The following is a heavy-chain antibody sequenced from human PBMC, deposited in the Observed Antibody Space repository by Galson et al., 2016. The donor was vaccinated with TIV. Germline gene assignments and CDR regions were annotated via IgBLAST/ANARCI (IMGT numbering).Heavy chain of an antibody. Sequence: SLRLSCAASGFTFSSYAMNWVHQAPGKGLEWVAVISYDGTNKYYADSVKGRFTISRDNSKNTLFLQMNSLRAEDTAVYYCARDLSRSVALYDSSVYGMTVWGQGTTVTVSS. D-gene: IGHD3-22*01. J-gene: IGHJ6*01. V-gene: IGHV3-30*04. CDR1: GFTFSSYA. CDR2: ISYDGTNK. CDR3: ARDLSRSVALYDSSVYGMTV.